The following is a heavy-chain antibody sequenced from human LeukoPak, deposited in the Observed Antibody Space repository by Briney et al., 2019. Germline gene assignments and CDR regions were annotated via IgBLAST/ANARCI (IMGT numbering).Heavy chain of an antibody. Sequence: GGSLRLSWAASGFTFSSYAMSWVRQAPGKGLEWVSAISGSGGSTYYADSVKGRFTISRDNSKNTLYLQMNSLRAEDTAVYYCAKYYGSGSYSALSYYYYGMDVWGQGTTVTVSS. J-gene: IGHJ6*02. V-gene: IGHV3-23*01. CDR3: AKYYGSGSYSALSYYYYGMDV. D-gene: IGHD3-10*01. CDR2: ISGSGGST. CDR1: GFTFSSYA.